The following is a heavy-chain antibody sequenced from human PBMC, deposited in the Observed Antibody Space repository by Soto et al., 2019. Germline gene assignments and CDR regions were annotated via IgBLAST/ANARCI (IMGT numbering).Heavy chain of an antibody. Sequence: EVQLVESGGGLVKPGGSLRLSCAASGFTFSSYSMNWVRQAPGKGLEWVSSISSSSSYIYYADSVKGRFTISRDNAKNSLYLQMNSLRGEDTAVYYCAGGGGHYDSSGYYPPVYYYGMDVWGQGTTVTVSS. J-gene: IGHJ6*02. CDR2: ISSSSSYI. CDR1: GFTFSSYS. V-gene: IGHV3-21*01. CDR3: AGGGGHYDSSGYYPPVYYYGMDV. D-gene: IGHD3-22*01.